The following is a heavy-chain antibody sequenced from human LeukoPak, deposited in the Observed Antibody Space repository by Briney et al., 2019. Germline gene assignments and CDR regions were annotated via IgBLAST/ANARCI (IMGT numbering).Heavy chain of an antibody. CDR1: GYTFTSYD. CDR3: ARGGRSSWFRPALYYYYYMDV. CDR2: MNPNSGNT. J-gene: IGHJ6*03. D-gene: IGHD6-13*01. V-gene: IGHV1-8*01. Sequence: ASVKVSCKASGYTFTSYDINWVRQAPGQGLEWMGWMNPNSGNTGYAQKFKGRVTMTRNTSISTAYMELRSLISEDTAVYYCARGGRSSWFRPALYYYYYMDVWGKGTTVTVSS.